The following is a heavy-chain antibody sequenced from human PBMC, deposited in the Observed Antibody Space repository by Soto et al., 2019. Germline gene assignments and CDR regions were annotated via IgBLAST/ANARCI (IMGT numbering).Heavy chain of an antibody. CDR3: AHIVITFGGVVADDAFDV. J-gene: IGHJ3*01. Sequence: SGPTLVNPTETLTLTCTFSGFSLITRGVGVGWIRQPPGKALEWLAVIYWDDDKRYSPSLKTRLVLTKDTPKNQVLLTMTNTDSVDTATYFCAHIVITFGGVVADDAFDVWGQGTMVTVSS. D-gene: IGHD3-16*02. CDR2: IYWDDDK. V-gene: IGHV2-5*02. CDR1: GFSLITRGVG.